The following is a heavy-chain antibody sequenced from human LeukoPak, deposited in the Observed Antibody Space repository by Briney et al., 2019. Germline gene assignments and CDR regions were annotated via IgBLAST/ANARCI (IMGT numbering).Heavy chain of an antibody. Sequence: PSETLSLTCSVSGGLITSTIHYWAWIRQPPGKGLEWIASICYNGVTYYNASLESRVTMSVDTSRNQFSLRLRSVSAADTSVYYCARQPTVRRGAVASNFDYWGQGTLVTVSS. J-gene: IGHJ4*02. V-gene: IGHV4-39*01. D-gene: IGHD6-19*01. CDR2: ICYNGVT. CDR3: ARQPTVRRGAVASNFDY. CDR1: GGLITSTIHY.